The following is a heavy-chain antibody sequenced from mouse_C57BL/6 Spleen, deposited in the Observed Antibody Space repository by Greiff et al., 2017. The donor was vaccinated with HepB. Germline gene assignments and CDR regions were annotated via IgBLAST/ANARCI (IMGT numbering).Heavy chain of an antibody. V-gene: IGHV14-4*01. J-gene: IGHJ3*01. Sequence: EVQLQQSGAELVRPGASVKLSCTASGFNIKDDYMHWVKQRPEQGLEWIGWIDPENGDTEYASKFQGKATITADTSSNTAYMQLSSLTSEDTAVYYCTTMGVMVTTTRFAYWGQGTLVTVSA. CDR2: IDPENGDT. CDR3: TTMGVMVTTTRFAY. CDR1: GFNIKDDY. D-gene: IGHD2-2*01.